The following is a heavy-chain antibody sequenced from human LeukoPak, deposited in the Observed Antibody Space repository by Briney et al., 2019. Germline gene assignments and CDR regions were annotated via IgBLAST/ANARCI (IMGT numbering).Heavy chain of an antibody. CDR3: AGCSTTGCYSAFDI. V-gene: IGHV3-48*03. J-gene: IGHJ3*02. Sequence: HSGGSLRLSCAASGFTFSSYEMNWVRQAPGKGLEWVSYISSSGSPIYYADSMKGRFTISRDNAKNSLYLQMNSLRAEDTAVYYCAGCSTTGCYSAFDIWGQGTMVTVSS. D-gene: IGHD2-2*02. CDR2: ISSSGSPI. CDR1: GFTFSSYE.